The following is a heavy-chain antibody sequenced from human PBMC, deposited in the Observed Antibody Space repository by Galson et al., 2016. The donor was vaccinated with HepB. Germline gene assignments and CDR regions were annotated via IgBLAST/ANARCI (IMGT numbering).Heavy chain of an antibody. CDR2: IKSKTDGGTT. D-gene: IGHD1-26*01. CDR3: TIVGGSRTNFDY. J-gene: IGHJ4*02. Sequence: SLRLSCAASGFTFSNAWMSWVRQAPGKGLEWVGRIKSKTDGGTTDYAAPVKGKFSISRDDSKNTLYLQMESLKTEDTAVYYCTIVGGSRTNFDYWGQGTLVTVSS. V-gene: IGHV3-15*01. CDR1: GFTFSNAW.